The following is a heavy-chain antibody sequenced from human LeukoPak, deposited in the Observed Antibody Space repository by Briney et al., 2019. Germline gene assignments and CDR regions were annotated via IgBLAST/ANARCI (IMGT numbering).Heavy chain of an antibody. D-gene: IGHD3-10*01. CDR2: INHSGST. Sequence: SETLSLTCAVYGWSFSGYYWSWIRQPPGKGLEWIGEINHSGSTNYNPSLKSRVTISVDTSKNQFSLKLSSVTAADTAVYYCARDPMVRGGTDYWGQGTLVTVSS. CDR3: ARDPMVRGGTDY. J-gene: IGHJ4*02. V-gene: IGHV4-34*01. CDR1: GWSFSGYY.